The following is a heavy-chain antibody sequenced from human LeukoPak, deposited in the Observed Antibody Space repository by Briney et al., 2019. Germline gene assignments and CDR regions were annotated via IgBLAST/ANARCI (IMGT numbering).Heavy chain of an antibody. V-gene: IGHV3-21*01. D-gene: IGHD5-18*01. CDR1: GFPFSSYA. J-gene: IGHJ4*02. CDR2: IGSTGSHI. CDR3: ARDSGYSFGYCDS. Sequence: GGSLRLPCVGSGFPFSSYAMNWVRLTPGEGLEWVASIGSTGSHIYYADSVKGRFTISRDNANNSLFLQMDSLTGEDTAMYYCARDSGYSFGYCDSWGQGILVTVSS.